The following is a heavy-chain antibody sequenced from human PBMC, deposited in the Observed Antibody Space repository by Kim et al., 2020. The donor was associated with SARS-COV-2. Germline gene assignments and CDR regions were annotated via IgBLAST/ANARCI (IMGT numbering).Heavy chain of an antibody. CDR1: GGSISSGGYY. Sequence: SETLSLTCTVSGGSISSGGYYWSWIRQHPGKGLEWIGYIYYSGSTYYNPSLKSRVTISVDTSKNQFSLKLSSVTAADTAVYYCARGSYLDYGDYVPGFDPWGQGTLVTVSS. V-gene: IGHV4-31*03. CDR3: ARGSYLDYGDYVPGFDP. D-gene: IGHD4-17*01. J-gene: IGHJ5*02. CDR2: IYYSGST.